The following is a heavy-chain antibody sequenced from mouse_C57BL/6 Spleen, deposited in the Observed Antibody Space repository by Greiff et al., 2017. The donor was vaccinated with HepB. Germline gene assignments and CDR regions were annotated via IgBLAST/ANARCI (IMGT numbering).Heavy chain of an antibody. V-gene: IGHV5-9*01. CDR1: GFTFSSYT. D-gene: IGHD1-1*01. Sequence: EVKLVESGGGLVKPGGSLKLSCAASGFTFSSYTMSWVRQTPEKRLEWVATISGGGGNTYYPDSVKGRFTISRDNAKNTLYLQMSSLRSEDTALYYCARDGSSSYFDYWGQGTTLTVSS. CDR3: ARDGSSSYFDY. J-gene: IGHJ2*01. CDR2: ISGGGGNT.